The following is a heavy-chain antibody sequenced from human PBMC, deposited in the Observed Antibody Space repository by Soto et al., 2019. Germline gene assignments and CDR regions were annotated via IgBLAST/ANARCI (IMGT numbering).Heavy chain of an antibody. Sequence: EVHLVESGGGLVKPGGSLRLSCATSGLAFNNAWMNWVRQAPGKGLEWVGRIKAKTEGGTPDYVAPVKGRFTISRDDSENMVYLQMDSLKTEDTAVYYCTTVIGGTAAFDHWGQGTLVTVSS. CDR2: IKAKTEGGTP. CDR3: TTVIGGTAAFDH. CDR1: GLAFNNAW. D-gene: IGHD1-7*01. V-gene: IGHV3-15*07. J-gene: IGHJ4*02.